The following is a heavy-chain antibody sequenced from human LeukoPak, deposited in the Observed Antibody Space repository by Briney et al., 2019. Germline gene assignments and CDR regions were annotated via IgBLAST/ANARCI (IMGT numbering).Heavy chain of an antibody. CDR2: INPNSGGT. CDR1: GYTFTGYY. CDR3: ARVALVGATIDY. Sequence: ASVKVSCKASGYTFTGYYMHWVRQAPGQGLEWMGWINPNSGGTNYAQKLQGRVTMTTDTSTSTAYMELRSLRSGDTAVYYCARVALVGATIDYWGQGTLVTVSS. V-gene: IGHV1-2*02. D-gene: IGHD1-26*01. J-gene: IGHJ4*02.